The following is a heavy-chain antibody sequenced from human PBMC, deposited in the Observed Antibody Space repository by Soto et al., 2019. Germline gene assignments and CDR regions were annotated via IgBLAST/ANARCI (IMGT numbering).Heavy chain of an antibody. CDR1: GGTFSSYA. D-gene: IGHD6-13*01. CDR3: ARGGYSSTWSNLLDRSGLDV. J-gene: IGHJ6*02. CDR2: IVPLFRTT. Sequence: QVQLVQSGAEAKKPGSSVKVSCKTSGGTFSSYAISWVRQAPGQGLEWMGAIVPLFRTTNYAQKFQGRVTITADTSTYTMYMELSGLRSGDTAVYYWARGGYSSTWSNLLDRSGLDVWGQGTTVTVSS. V-gene: IGHV1-69*06.